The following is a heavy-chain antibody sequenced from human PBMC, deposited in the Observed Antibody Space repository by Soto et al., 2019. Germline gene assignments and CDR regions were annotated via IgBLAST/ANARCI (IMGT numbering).Heavy chain of an antibody. CDR1: GFTFSDYY. Sequence: GGSLRLSCAASGFTFSDYYMSWIRQAPGKGLEWVSYISSSGSTIYYADSVKGRFTISRDNAKNSLYLQMNSLRAEDTAVYYCARSEGPRADGFGADYYYYYMDVWGKGTTVTVSS. CDR2: ISSSGSTI. D-gene: IGHD3-10*01. V-gene: IGHV3-11*01. CDR3: ARSEGPRADGFGADYYYYYMDV. J-gene: IGHJ6*03.